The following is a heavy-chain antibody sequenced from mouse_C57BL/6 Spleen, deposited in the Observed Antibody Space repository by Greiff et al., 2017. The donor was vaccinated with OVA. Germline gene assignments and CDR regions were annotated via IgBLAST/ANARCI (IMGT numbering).Heavy chain of an antibody. V-gene: IGHV3-8*01. J-gene: IGHJ1*03. Sequence: EVQLVESGPGLAKPSQTLSLTCSVTGYSITSDYWNWIRKFPGNKLEYMGYISYSGSTYYNPSLKSRISITRDTSKNQYYLQLNAVTTEDTATYDCARDHYCGSSYWYFDVWGTGTTVTVSS. CDR3: ARDHYCGSSYWYFDV. CDR1: GYSITSDY. D-gene: IGHD1-1*01. CDR2: ISYSGST.